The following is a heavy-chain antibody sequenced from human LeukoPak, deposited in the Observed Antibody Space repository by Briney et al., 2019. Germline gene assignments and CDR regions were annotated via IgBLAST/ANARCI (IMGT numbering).Heavy chain of an antibody. Sequence: PGGSLRRSCEATGFTFSSQAMSWVRQAPGKGLEWVSAISASGDGIYYTDSVKGRFTMSRDNSKDTLYLQMNSLRADDTAVYYCAKTPGGAAGNRVFDHWGQGALVTVSS. CDR3: AKTPGGAAGNRVFDH. CDR2: ISASGDGI. V-gene: IGHV3-23*01. CDR1: GFTFSSQA. J-gene: IGHJ4*02. D-gene: IGHD6-13*01.